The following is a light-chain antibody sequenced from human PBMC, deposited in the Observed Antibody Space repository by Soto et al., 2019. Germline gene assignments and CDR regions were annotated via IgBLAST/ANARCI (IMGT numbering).Light chain of an antibody. CDR2: DVN. Sequence: QSALTQPASVSGSPGQSITISCTGTSSDVGGYNYVSWYQQHPGKVPKLMMFDVNNRPSGVSNRFSGSKSGNTASLTISGSQDEDEADYFCCSYATGSVYVFGTGTKLTVL. J-gene: IGLJ1*01. CDR3: CSYATGSVYV. V-gene: IGLV2-14*01. CDR1: SSDVGGYNY.